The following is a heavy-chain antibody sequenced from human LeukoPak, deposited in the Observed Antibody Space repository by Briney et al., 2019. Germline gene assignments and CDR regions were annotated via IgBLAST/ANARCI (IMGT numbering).Heavy chain of an antibody. CDR3: ARGGDISTEFDY. V-gene: IGHV1-69*13. D-gene: IGHD3-9*01. J-gene: IGHJ4*02. CDR2: IIPIFGTA. Sequence: ASVKVSCKASGGTFSNYAISWVRQAPGRGLEWMGGIIPIFGTANYAQKFQGRVTITADESTSTAYMELSSLRSEDTAVYYCARGGDISTEFDYWGQGTLVTVSS. CDR1: GGTFSNYA.